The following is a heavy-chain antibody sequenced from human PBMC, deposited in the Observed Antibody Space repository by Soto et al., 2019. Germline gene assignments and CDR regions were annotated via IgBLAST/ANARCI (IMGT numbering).Heavy chain of an antibody. CDR2: IIPIFGTA. Sequence: SVKVSCKASGGTFSSYAISWVRQAPGQGLEWAGGIIPIFGTANYAQKFQGRVTITADESTSTAYMELSSLRSEDTAVYYCARGGGGAEYYYYGMDVWGQGTTVTVSS. CDR3: ARGGGGAEYYYYGMDV. V-gene: IGHV1-69*13. CDR1: GGTFSSYA. D-gene: IGHD3-10*01. J-gene: IGHJ6*02.